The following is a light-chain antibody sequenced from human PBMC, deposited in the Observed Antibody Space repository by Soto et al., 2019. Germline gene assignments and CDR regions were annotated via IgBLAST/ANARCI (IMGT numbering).Light chain of an antibody. J-gene: IGKJ2*01. CDR2: DAS. Sequence: EIVLTQSPATLSLSPRERASLSCRASQSVSSYLAWYQQKPGQAPRLLIYDASNRATGIPARFSGSGSGTYFTLTISSLEPEDFAVYYCQQRSNWPLYTFGQGTKLEIK. CDR3: QQRSNWPLYT. V-gene: IGKV3-11*01. CDR1: QSVSSY.